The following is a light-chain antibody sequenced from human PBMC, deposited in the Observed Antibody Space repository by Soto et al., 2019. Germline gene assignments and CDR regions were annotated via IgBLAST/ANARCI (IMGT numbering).Light chain of an antibody. CDR3: CSYAGNSRT. CDR1: ISDVGSYNL. V-gene: IGLV2-23*01. J-gene: IGLJ1*01. CDR2: EAT. Sequence: QSALTQPASVSGSPGQSITISCTGGISDVGSYNLVSWYQHHPGKVPKVIIYEATKRPSGVSSRFSGSKSPNAASLTISGLQAEDEADYYCCSYAGNSRTFGSGTKVTVL.